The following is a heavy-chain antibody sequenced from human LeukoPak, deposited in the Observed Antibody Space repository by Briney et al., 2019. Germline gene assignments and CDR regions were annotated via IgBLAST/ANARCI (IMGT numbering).Heavy chain of an antibody. Sequence: PSETLSLTCTVSGGSISSYYWSWIRQPPGKGLEWIGYIYYSGSTNYNTSLKSRVTISVDTSKNQFSLKLSSVTAADTAVYYCARASRGNQAFDIWGQGTMVTVSS. CDR2: IYYSGST. V-gene: IGHV4-59*01. D-gene: IGHD2-2*01. CDR3: ARASRGNQAFDI. CDR1: GGSISSYY. J-gene: IGHJ3*02.